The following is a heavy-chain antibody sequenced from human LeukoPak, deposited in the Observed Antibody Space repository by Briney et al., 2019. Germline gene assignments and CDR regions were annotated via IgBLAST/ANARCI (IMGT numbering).Heavy chain of an antibody. Sequence: GGSLRLSCAASGFTFSDYYMSWIRQAPGKGLEWVSYISSSGSTIYYADSVKGRFTISRDNAKNSLYLQMNSLRAEDTAVYYCASFYSSSSEFDYWGQGTLVTVSS. D-gene: IGHD6-6*01. V-gene: IGHV3-11*01. CDR1: GFTFSDYY. CDR3: ASFYSSSSEFDY. CDR2: ISSSGSTI. J-gene: IGHJ4*02.